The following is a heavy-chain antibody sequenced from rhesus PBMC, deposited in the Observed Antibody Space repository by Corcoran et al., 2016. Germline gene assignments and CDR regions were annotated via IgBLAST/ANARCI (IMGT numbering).Heavy chain of an antibody. CDR3: AKSEGDS. CDR2: MNSGGRWA. V-gene: IGHV3S25*01. D-gene: IGHD2-33*01. Sequence: EVQLVESGGGLAKPGGSLRLSCAASGFTFSSYWMNWVRQAPGKGLGWVSAMNSGGRWAYYSDSVNGRFTISRDNSKNTLSLQMNSLRAEDTAVYYCAKSEGDSWGQGVLVTVSS. J-gene: IGHJ4*01. CDR1: GFTFSSYW.